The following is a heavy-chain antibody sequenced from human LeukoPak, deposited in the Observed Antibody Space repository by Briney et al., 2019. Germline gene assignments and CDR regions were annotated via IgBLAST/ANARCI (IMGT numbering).Heavy chain of an antibody. CDR3: AKDGGIPGTPFDY. J-gene: IGHJ4*02. V-gene: IGHV3-33*06. CDR2: IWYDGSNK. CDR1: GFTFSSYG. D-gene: IGHD1-7*01. Sequence: GGSLRLSCAASGFTFSSYGMHWVRQAPGKGLEWVSVIWYDGSNKYYADSVRGRFTISRDNSKNTLYLQMNSLRAEDTAVYYCAKDGGIPGTPFDYWGQGTLVTVSS.